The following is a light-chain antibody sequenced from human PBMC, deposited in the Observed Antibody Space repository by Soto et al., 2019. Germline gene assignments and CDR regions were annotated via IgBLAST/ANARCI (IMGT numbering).Light chain of an antibody. CDR1: QSVSSY. J-gene: IGKJ4*01. Sequence: EIVLTQSPATLSLSPGERATLSCRASQSVSSYLAWYQQRPGQAPRLLIYDASNRATGIPARFSGSGSGTDFTLTISSLEPEDSAVYYCQQSSNWPPLTFGGGTKVEIK. V-gene: IGKV3-11*01. CDR2: DAS. CDR3: QQSSNWPPLT.